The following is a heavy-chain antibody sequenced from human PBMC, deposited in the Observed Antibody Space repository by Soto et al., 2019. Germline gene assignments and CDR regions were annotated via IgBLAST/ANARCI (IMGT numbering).Heavy chain of an antibody. V-gene: IGHV3-53*01. Sequence: PGGSLRLSCAASGFTVSSNYMSWVRQAPGKGLEWVSVIYSSGSTYYADSVKGRFTISRDNSKNTLYLQMNSLRAEDTAVYYCARDVAYYYDSSGYYYWGQGTLVTVSS. CDR1: GFTVSSNY. CDR2: IYSSGST. J-gene: IGHJ4*02. CDR3: ARDVAYYYDSSGYYY. D-gene: IGHD3-22*01.